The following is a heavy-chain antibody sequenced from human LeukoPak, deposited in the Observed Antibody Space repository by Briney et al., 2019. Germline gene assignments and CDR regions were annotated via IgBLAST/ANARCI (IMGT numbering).Heavy chain of an antibody. CDR1: GGTFSSYA. Sequence: GASVKVSCKASGGTFSSYAISWVRQAPGQGLEWMGGIIPIFGTANYAQKFQGRVTITADESTSTAYMGLSSLRSEDTAVYYCARDRYDSSGYYVDYWGQGTLVTVSS. CDR2: IIPIFGTA. J-gene: IGHJ4*02. CDR3: ARDRYDSSGYYVDY. V-gene: IGHV1-69*01. D-gene: IGHD3-22*01.